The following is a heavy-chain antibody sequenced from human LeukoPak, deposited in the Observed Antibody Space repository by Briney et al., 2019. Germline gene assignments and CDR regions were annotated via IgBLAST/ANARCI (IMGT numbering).Heavy chain of an antibody. CDR2: IYYSGST. V-gene: IGHV4-59*08. D-gene: IGHD3-10*01. J-gene: IGHJ6*03. CDR1: GGSISSYY. Sequence: SETLSLTCTVSGGSISSYYWSWIRQPPGKGLEWIGYIYYSGSTNYNPSLKSRVTISVDTSKNQFSLKLSSVTAADTAVYYCARYNRMVRGVIIAAPYYYYMDVWGKGTTVTVSS. CDR3: ARYNRMVRGVIIAAPYYYYMDV.